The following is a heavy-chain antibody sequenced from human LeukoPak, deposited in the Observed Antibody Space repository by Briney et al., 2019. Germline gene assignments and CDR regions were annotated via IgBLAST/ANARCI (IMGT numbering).Heavy chain of an antibody. V-gene: IGHV4-34*01. CDR1: GGSVSSYY. D-gene: IGHD3-10*01. J-gene: IGHJ4*02. CDR2: INHSGST. Sequence: SETLSLTCTVSGGSVSSYYWTWIRQPPGKGLEWIGEINHSGSTNYNPSLKSRVTISVDTSKHQFSLKLRSVSAADTAVYYCARAPYASGSYSFWGQGTLVTVSS. CDR3: ARAPYASGSYSF.